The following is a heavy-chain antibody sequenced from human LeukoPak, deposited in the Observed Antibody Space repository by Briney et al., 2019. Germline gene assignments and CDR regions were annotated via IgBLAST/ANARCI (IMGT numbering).Heavy chain of an antibody. CDR1: GFTLSSYA. V-gene: IGHV3-23*01. D-gene: IGHD6-13*01. J-gene: IGHJ6*02. CDR3: AKGPAPLYSSSWYTSYYYYGMDV. Sequence: PGGSLRLSCAASGFTLSSYAMSWVRQAPGKGLEWVSAISGSGGSTYYADSVKGRFTISRDNSKNTLYLQMNSLRAEDTAVYYCAKGPAPLYSSSWYTSYYYYGMDVWGQGTTVTVSS. CDR2: ISGSGGST.